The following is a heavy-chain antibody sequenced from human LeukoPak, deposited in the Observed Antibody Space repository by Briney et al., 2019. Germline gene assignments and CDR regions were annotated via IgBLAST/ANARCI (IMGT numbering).Heavy chain of an antibody. D-gene: IGHD1-26*01. CDR1: GLRFRNYG. CDR2: ISGSGGST. J-gene: IGHJ4*02. CDR3: AKAEVGATTNYFDY. V-gene: IGHV3-23*01. Sequence: GGSLRLSCVVSGLRFRNYGMHWVRQAPGKGLEWVSAISGSGGSTYYADSVKGRFTISRDNSKNTLYLQMNSLRAEDTAVYYCAKAEVGATTNYFDYWGQGTLVTVSS.